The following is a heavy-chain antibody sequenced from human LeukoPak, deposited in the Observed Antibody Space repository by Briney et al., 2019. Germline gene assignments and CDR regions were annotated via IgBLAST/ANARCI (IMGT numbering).Heavy chain of an antibody. CDR3: ARILSYYYGSGSCVDY. CDR2: IYHSGST. Sequence: SETLSLTCTVSGYSISSGYYWGWIRQPPGKGLEWIGSIYHSGSTYYNPSLKSRVTISVDTSKNQFSLKLSSVTAADTAVYYCARILSYYYGSGSCVDYWGQGTLVTVSS. CDR1: GYSISSGYY. D-gene: IGHD3-10*01. J-gene: IGHJ4*02. V-gene: IGHV4-38-2*02.